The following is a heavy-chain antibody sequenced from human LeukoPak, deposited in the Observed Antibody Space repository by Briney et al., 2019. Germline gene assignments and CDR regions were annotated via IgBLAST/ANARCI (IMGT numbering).Heavy chain of an antibody. J-gene: IGHJ3*02. CDR3: ARSPPLGAADI. CDR2: ISSSSAAI. V-gene: IGHV3-21*01. Sequence: GVSLRLSCAGSGLTFSGYSMSWVRQAPGKGLEWVSIISSSSAAIYYVDSVKGRFTISRDNAHNSLYLQMNGLGVEDTAVYYCARSPPLGAADIWGQGTLVTVSS. CDR1: GLTFSGYS. D-gene: IGHD1-26*01.